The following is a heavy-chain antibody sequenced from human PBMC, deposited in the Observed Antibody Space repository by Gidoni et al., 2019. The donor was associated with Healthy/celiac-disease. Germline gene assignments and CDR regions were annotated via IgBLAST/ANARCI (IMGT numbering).Heavy chain of an antibody. J-gene: IGHJ6*02. CDR3: AKTREALYYYYGMDV. Sequence: EVQLLESGGGLVQPVGSLLLSCAASGFTFSRYAMSWVRQAPGKGLEWFSAISGSGGSTHYADSVKGRFTISRDNSKNTLYLQMNSLRAEDTAVYYCAKTREALYYYYGMDVWGQGTTVTVSS. CDR1: GFTFSRYA. D-gene: IGHD1-26*01. CDR2: ISGSGGST. V-gene: IGHV3-23*01.